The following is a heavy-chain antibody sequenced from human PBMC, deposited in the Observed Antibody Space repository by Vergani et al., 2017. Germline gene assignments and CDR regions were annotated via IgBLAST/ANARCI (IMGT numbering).Heavy chain of an antibody. J-gene: IGHJ4*02. CDR3: ARGWEHQLSN. Sequence: QVQLQQSGPGLVKPSQTLLLTCAISGDSVSSTSAAWNWIRQSPSRGLEWLGMTYYRSKWYNDYAVSVKSLITINPDTSKKQFSLQLNSVTPEYTAVYYGARGWEHQLSNWGQGTLVTVSS. D-gene: IGHD6-13*01. V-gene: IGHV6-1*01. CDR1: GDSVSSTSAA. CDR2: TYYRSKWYN.